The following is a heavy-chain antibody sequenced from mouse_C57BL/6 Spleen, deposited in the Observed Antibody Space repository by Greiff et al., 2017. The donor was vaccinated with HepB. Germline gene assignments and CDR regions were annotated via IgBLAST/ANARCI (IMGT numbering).Heavy chain of an antibody. V-gene: IGHV1-77*01. Sequence: VQLMESGAELVKPGASVKISCKASGYTFTDYYINWVKQRPGQGLEWIGKIGPGSGSTYYNEKFKGKATLTADKSSSTAYMQHSSLTSEDATVYFCAGRRGSSYDAMDYWGQGTSVTVSS. D-gene: IGHD1-1*01. CDR3: AGRRGSSYDAMDY. CDR1: GYTFTDYY. J-gene: IGHJ4*01. CDR2: IGPGSGST.